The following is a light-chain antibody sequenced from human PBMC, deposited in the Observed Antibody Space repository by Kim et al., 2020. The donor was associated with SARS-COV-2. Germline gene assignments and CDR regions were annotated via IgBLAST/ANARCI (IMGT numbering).Light chain of an antibody. CDR2: GNS. V-gene: IGLV1-40*01. CDR1: SSNIGAGYD. CDR3: QSYDSSRSAWV. J-gene: IGLJ3*02. Sequence: QSVLTQPPSVSGAPGQRVTISCTGSSSNIGAGYDVHWYQQLPGTAPKLLIYGNSNRPSGVPDRFSGSKSGTSASLAITGLQAEDEADYYCQSYDSSRSAWVFGGGTQLTVL.